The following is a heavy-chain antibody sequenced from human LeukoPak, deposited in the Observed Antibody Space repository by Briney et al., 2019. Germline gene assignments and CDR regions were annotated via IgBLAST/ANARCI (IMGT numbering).Heavy chain of an antibody. J-gene: IGHJ4*02. CDR3: AKDRRDGYHGPADY. V-gene: IGHV3-30*04. D-gene: IGHD5-24*01. CDR2: ISYDGSNK. CDR1: GFTFSSYA. Sequence: GRSLRLSCAASGFTFSSYAMHWVRQAPGKGLEWVAVISYDGSNKYYADSVKGRFTISRDNSKNTLYLQMNSLRAEDTAVYYCAKDRRDGYHGPADYWGQGTLVTVSS.